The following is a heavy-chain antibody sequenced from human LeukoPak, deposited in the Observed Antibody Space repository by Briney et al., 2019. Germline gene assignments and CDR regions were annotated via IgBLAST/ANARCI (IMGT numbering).Heavy chain of an antibody. Sequence: ASVKVSCKASGYTFTSYGISWVRQAPGQGLEWMGWISAYNGNTNYAQKLPRRVTMTTDPSTSTAYMELRSLRSDDTAVYYCARGIVVVVAATDYYYGMDVWGKGTTVTVSS. J-gene: IGHJ6*04. CDR2: ISAYNGNT. V-gene: IGHV1-18*04. D-gene: IGHD2-15*01. CDR1: GYTFTSYG. CDR3: ARGIVVVVAATDYYYGMDV.